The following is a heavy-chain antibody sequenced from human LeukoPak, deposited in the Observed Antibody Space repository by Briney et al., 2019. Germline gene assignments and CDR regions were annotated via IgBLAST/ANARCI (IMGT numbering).Heavy chain of an antibody. J-gene: IGHJ5*02. V-gene: IGHV3-11*01. CDR2: INIGGTNT. CDR3: ATEGAGFNT. Sequence: PGGSLRLSCAASGFTFNDYYMSWIRQAPGKGLEWLSYINIGGTNTHYADSVKGRFTNSRDNAKKSLYLEMNNLRAEDTAVYYCATEGAGFNTWAKGARFTVSS. CDR1: GFTFNDYY.